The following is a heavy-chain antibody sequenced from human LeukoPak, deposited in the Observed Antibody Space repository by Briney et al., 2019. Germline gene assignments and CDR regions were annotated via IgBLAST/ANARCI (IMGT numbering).Heavy chain of an antibody. Sequence: GGSLRLSCAASGFTFSSYAMHWVRQAPGKGLEWVAVISYDGSNKYYADSVKGRFTISRDNSKNMLYLQMNSLRAEDTAVYYCARDTGRYYYDSDAFDIWGQGTMVTVSS. D-gene: IGHD3-22*01. CDR2: ISYDGSNK. CDR3: ARDTGRYYYDSDAFDI. J-gene: IGHJ3*02. V-gene: IGHV3-30*04. CDR1: GFTFSSYA.